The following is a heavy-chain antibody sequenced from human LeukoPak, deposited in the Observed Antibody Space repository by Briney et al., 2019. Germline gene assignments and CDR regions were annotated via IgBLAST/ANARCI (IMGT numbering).Heavy chain of an antibody. CDR2: IYYSGST. J-gene: IGHJ4*02. CDR3: ARNASDSGTSYFDY. D-gene: IGHD1-26*01. Sequence: SETLSLTCTVSGGSISSGTYYWGWVRQPPGKGLEWIGSIYYSGSTSYNPSLKSRVTISVDTSKNQCSLKLDSVTAADTAVYYCARNASDSGTSYFDYWGQGTLVTVSS. V-gene: IGHV4-39*01. CDR1: GGSISSGTYY.